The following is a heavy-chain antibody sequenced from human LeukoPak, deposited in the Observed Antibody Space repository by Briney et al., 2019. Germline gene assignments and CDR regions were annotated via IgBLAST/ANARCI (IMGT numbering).Heavy chain of an antibody. CDR1: GYIFTGYY. Sequence: GASVKVSCKASGYIFTGYYVHWVRQAPGQGLEWMGWISTYNGNTNYAQRLRGRVTMTIDTSTRTVYMELRSLRSDDTAVYYCAKGITVGGDHDAFDIWGQGTMVTVSS. D-gene: IGHD6-19*01. CDR2: ISTYNGNT. CDR3: AKGITVGGDHDAFDI. V-gene: IGHV1-18*04. J-gene: IGHJ3*02.